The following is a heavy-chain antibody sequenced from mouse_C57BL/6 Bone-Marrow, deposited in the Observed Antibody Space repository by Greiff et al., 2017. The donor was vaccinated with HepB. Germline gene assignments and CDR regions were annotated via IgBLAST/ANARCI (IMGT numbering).Heavy chain of an antibody. CDR3: ATGYGSSW. CDR2: ISSGSSTI. CDR1: GFTFSDYG. J-gene: IGHJ2*01. D-gene: IGHD1-1*01. Sequence: EVQVVESGGGLVKPGGSLKLSCAASGFTFSDYGKHWVRQAPEKGLEWVAYISSGSSTIYYADTVKGRFTISRDNAKNTLFLQMTSLRSEDTAMYYCATGYGSSWWGQGTTLTVSS. V-gene: IGHV5-17*01.